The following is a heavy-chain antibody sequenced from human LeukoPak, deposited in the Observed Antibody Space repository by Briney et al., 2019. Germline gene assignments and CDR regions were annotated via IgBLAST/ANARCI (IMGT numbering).Heavy chain of an antibody. CDR2: IIPILGIA. V-gene: IGHV1-69*04. CDR1: GGTFSSYA. J-gene: IGHJ4*02. Sequence: ASVKVSCKASGGTFSSYAISWVRQAPGQGLEWMGRIIPILGIANYAQKFQGRVTVTADKSTSTAYMELSSLRSEDTAVYYCARSPHKYYYDSSGYHLFDYWGQGTLVTVSS. CDR3: ARSPHKYYYDSSGYHLFDY. D-gene: IGHD3-22*01.